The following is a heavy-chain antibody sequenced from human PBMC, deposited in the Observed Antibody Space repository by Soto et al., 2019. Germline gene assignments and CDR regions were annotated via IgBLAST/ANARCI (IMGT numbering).Heavy chain of an antibody. J-gene: IGHJ5*02. CDR3: AKDAYSSSWYENWFDP. V-gene: IGHV3-30*18. CDR1: GFTFSSYG. CDR2: ISYDGSNK. Sequence: QVQLVESGGGVVQPGRSLRLSCAASGFTFSSYGMHWVRQAPGKGLEWVAVISYDGSNKYYADSVKGRFTISRDNSKNXLYLQMNSLRAEDTAVYYCAKDAYSSSWYENWFDPWGQGTLVTVSS. D-gene: IGHD6-13*01.